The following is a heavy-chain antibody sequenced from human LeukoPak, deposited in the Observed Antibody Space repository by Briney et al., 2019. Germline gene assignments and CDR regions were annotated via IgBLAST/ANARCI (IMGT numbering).Heavy chain of an antibody. CDR2: ISSSSTYI. J-gene: IGHJ4*02. CDR3: ARDFDILTHYAFDN. CDR1: GFTFSSYW. D-gene: IGHD3-9*01. V-gene: IGHV3-21*01. Sequence: PGGSLRLSCVASGFTFSSYWMAWVRQAPGKGLEWVSSISSSSTYIYYRDSVKGRFTISRDNAKNSLYLQMNSLRAEDTAVYYCARDFDILTHYAFDNWGQGSLVTVSS.